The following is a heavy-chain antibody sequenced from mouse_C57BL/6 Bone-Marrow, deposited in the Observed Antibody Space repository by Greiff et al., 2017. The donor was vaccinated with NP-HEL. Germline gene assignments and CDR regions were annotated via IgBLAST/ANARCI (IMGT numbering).Heavy chain of an antibody. CDR2: IWSGGST. Sequence: VMLVESGPGLVQPSQSLSITCTVSGFSLTSYGVHWVRQSPGKGLEWLGVIWSGGSTDYNAAFISRLSISKDNSKSQVFFKMNSLQADDTAIYYCARKASYYYGSRRNYAMDYWGQGTSVTVSS. J-gene: IGHJ4*01. CDR3: ARKASYYYGSRRNYAMDY. CDR1: GFSLTSYG. D-gene: IGHD1-1*01. V-gene: IGHV2-2*01.